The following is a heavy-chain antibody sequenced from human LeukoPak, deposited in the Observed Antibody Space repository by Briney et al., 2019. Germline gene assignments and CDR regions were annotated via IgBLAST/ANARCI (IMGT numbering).Heavy chain of an antibody. Sequence: PGGSLRLSCAASGFTFSSYGMHWVRQAPGKGLEWVAVIWYDGSNKYYADSVKGRFTISRDNSKNTLYLQMNSLRAEDTAVYYCARGILWFGELSLDYWGQGTLVTVSS. CDR3: ARGILWFGELSLDY. J-gene: IGHJ4*02. V-gene: IGHV3-33*01. CDR1: GFTFSSYG. D-gene: IGHD3-10*01. CDR2: IWYDGSNK.